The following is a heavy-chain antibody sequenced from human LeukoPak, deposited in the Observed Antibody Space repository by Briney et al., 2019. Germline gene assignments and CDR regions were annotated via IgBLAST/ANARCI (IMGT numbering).Heavy chain of an antibody. CDR2: ITWNSGSI. J-gene: IGHJ4*02. CDR1: GFTFDDYA. V-gene: IGHV3-9*01. D-gene: IGHD3-22*01. Sequence: PGGSLRLSCAASGFTFDDYAMHWVRQAPGKGLEWVSGITWNSGSIGYADSVKGRFTISRDNAKNSLYLQMNSLRAEDTALYYCAKGQRAYYYDSSASDWGQGTLVTVSS. CDR3: AKGQRAYYYDSSASD.